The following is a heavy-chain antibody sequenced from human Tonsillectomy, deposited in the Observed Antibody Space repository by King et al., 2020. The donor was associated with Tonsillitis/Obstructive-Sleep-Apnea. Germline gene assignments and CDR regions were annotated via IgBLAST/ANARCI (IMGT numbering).Heavy chain of an antibody. D-gene: IGHD1-1*01. CDR2: ISYDGSIK. J-gene: IGHJ6*03. CDR1: GFTFSNSA. Sequence: VQLVESGGGVVQPGRSLRLSCAASGFTFSNSAMHWVRQAPGKGLEWVAVISYDGSIKYYADSVKGRFTISRDNSKNTLYLQMNSLRAEDTAVYYCARNLGGGTNLPGYYYYYMDVWGKGTTVTVSS. CDR3: ARNLGGGTNLPGYYYYYMDV. V-gene: IGHV3-30*01.